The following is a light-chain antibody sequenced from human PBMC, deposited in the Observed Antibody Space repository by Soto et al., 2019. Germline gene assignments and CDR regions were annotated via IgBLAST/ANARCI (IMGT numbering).Light chain of an antibody. Sequence: QSVLTQSPSASASLGASVKLXCTLSSGHSSYAIAWHQQQPEKGPRYLMKLNSDGSHSKGDGIPDRFSGSSSGAERYLTISSLQSEDEADYYCQTWGTGGVFGGGTKLTVL. V-gene: IGLV4-69*01. CDR2: LNSDGSH. CDR1: SGHSSYA. J-gene: IGLJ2*01. CDR3: QTWGTGGV.